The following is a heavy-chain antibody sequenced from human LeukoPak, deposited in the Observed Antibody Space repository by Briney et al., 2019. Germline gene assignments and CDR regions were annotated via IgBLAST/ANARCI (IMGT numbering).Heavy chain of an antibody. CDR3: AKSRFPAATSVLRYYGY. J-gene: IGHJ4*02. Sequence: GGSLRLSCAASGFTFSSYAMSWVRQAPGKGLECVSAISGSGGSTYYADSVKGRFTISRDNSKNTLYLQMNSLRAEDTAVYYCAKSRFPAATSVLRYYGYWGQGTLVTVSS. CDR1: GFTFSSYA. V-gene: IGHV3-23*01. D-gene: IGHD3-9*01. CDR2: ISGSGGST.